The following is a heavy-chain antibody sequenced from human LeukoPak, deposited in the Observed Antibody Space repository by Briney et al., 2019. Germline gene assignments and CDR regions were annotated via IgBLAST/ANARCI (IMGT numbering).Heavy chain of an antibody. CDR2: ISSSSSYI. Sequence: GGSLRLSCAASGFTFSSYSMNWVRQAPGKGXXXXXXISSSSSYIYYADSVKGRFTISRDNAKNSLYLQMNSLRAEDTAVYYCARSPTEPDLNWFDPWGQGTLVTVSS. D-gene: IGHD4-11*01. J-gene: IGHJ5*02. V-gene: IGHV3-21*01. CDR3: ARSPTEPDLNWFDP. CDR1: GFTFSSYS.